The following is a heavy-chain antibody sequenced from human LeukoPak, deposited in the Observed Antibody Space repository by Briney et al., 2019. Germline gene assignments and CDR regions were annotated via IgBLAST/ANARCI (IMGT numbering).Heavy chain of an antibody. Sequence: PSETLSLTCTVSGDSISSSSYYWRWIPQPPGKGLEWIGSVYYSGTTYYNPSLKSRVTISVDTSKIQFSLKLSSVTAADTAVYYCATYCSSSSCYTYYFDYWGQGTLVTVSS. CDR2: VYYSGTT. V-gene: IGHV4-39*07. J-gene: IGHJ4*02. CDR3: ATYCSSSSCYTYYFDY. D-gene: IGHD2-2*02. CDR1: GDSISSSSYY.